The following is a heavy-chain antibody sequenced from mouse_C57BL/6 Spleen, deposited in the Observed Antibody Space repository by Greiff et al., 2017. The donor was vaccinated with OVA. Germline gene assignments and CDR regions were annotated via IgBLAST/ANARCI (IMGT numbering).Heavy chain of an antibody. CDR2: IDPSDSYT. V-gene: IGHV1-50*01. CDR1: GYTFTSYW. D-gene: IGHD2-5*01. J-gene: IGHJ2*01. Sequence: QVQLQQPGAELVKPGASVKLSCKASGYTFTSYWMQWVKQRPGQGLEWIGEIDPSDSYTNYNQKFKGKATLTVDTSSSTAYIQLSSLTSEDSAVYYCARGESNYDYWGQGTTLTVSS. CDR3: ARGESNYDY.